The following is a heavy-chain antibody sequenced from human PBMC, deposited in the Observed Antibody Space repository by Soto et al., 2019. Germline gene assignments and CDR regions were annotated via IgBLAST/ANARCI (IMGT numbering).Heavy chain of an antibody. D-gene: IGHD3-22*01. CDR2: INHSGST. J-gene: IGHJ6*02. Sequence: SETLSLTCAVYGGSFSGYYWSWIRQPPGKWLEWIGEINHSGSTNYNPSLKSRVTISVDTSKNQFSLKLSSVTAADTAVYYCARAGHYDSSGYLQYYYYYGMDVWGQGTTVTVS. CDR3: ARAGHYDSSGYLQYYYYYGMDV. CDR1: GGSFSGYY. V-gene: IGHV4-34*01.